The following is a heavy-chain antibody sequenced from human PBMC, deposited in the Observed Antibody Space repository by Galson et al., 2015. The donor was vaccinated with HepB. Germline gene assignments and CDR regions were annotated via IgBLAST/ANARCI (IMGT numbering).Heavy chain of an antibody. CDR3: ARPGGIQLRNFWYFDL. Sequence: LSLTCTVSGGSISSYYWSWIRQPPGKGLEWIGYIYYSGSTNYNPSLKSRVTISVDKSKNQFSLKLSSVTAADTAVYYCARPGGIQLRNFWYFDLWGRGTLVTVSS. V-gene: IGHV4-59*12. D-gene: IGHD5-18*01. CDR2: IYYSGST. CDR1: GGSISSYY. J-gene: IGHJ2*01.